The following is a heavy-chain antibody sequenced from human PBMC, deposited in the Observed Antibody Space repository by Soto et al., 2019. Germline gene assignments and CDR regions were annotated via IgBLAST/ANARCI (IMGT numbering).Heavy chain of an antibody. CDR2: IYYSGST. J-gene: IGHJ5*02. D-gene: IGHD2-2*01. Sequence: PSETLSLTCTVSGGSISSYYWSWIRQPPGKGLEWIGYIYYSGSTNYNPSLKSRVTISVDTSKNQFSLKLSSVTAADTAVYYCARQSVVVPAAPLDPWGQGTLVTVSS. CDR3: ARQSVVVPAAPLDP. V-gene: IGHV4-59*08. CDR1: GGSISSYY.